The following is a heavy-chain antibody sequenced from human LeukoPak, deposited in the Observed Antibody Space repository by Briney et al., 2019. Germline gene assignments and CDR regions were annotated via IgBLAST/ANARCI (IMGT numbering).Heavy chain of an antibody. D-gene: IGHD3-22*01. CDR2: NRSSGSFI. Sequence: WGALRLSCAASGFTFSYYYMSLIREAPGEGLECVSDNRSSGSFIYYADSVKGRFTISRDNAKNSLYLHMNSLRAEDTALYYCAREPYYDSSGYSPDYWGQGTLVTVSS. CDR1: GFTFSYYY. J-gene: IGHJ4*02. CDR3: AREPYYDSSGYSPDY. V-gene: IGHV3-11*04.